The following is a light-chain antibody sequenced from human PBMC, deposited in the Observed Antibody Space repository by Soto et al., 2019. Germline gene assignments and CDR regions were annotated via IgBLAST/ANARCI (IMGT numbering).Light chain of an antibody. CDR1: SGHSSYI. V-gene: IGLV4-60*03. Sequence: QLVLTQSSSASASLGSSVKLTCTLSSGHSSYIIAWHQQQPGKAPRYLMKLEGSGSYNKGSGVPDRFSGSSSGADRYLTISNLQSEDEADYYCETWDSNIQSVFGTGTKLTVL. J-gene: IGLJ1*01. CDR2: LEGSGSY. CDR3: ETWDSNIQSV.